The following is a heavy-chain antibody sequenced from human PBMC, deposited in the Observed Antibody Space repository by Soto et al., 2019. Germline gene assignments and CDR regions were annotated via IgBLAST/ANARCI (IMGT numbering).Heavy chain of an antibody. V-gene: IGHV3-48*01. CDR2: ISGDSTTI. D-gene: IGHD1-26*01. CDR1: GSTFSTYS. J-gene: IGHJ6*02. CDR3: AREYDTGSGFYYYYYSLDV. Sequence: GGSLRLSCAASGSTFSTYSMNWVRQAPGKGLEWIAYISGDSTTIRYADSVKGRTIISRDNAKNAVYLQIGSLRVEDTAVYYCAREYDTGSGFYYYYYSLDVWGQGTTVTVSS.